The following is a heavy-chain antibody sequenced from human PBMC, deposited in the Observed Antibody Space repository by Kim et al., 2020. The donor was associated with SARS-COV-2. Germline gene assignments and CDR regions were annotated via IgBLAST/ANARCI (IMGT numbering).Heavy chain of an antibody. CDR3: ARVRHSSSWYDGDFQH. J-gene: IGHJ1*01. V-gene: IGHV3-7*01. CDR1: GFTFSSYW. Sequence: GGSLRLSCAASGFTFSSYWMSWVRQAPGKGLEWVANIKQDGSEKYYVDSVKGRFTISRDNAKNSLYLQMNSLRAEDTAVYYCARVRHSSSWYDGDFQHWGQGTLVTVSS. D-gene: IGHD6-13*01. CDR2: IKQDGSEK.